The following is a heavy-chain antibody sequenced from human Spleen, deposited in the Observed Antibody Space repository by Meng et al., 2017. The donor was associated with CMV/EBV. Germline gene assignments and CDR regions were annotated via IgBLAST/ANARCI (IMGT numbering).Heavy chain of an antibody. Sequence: SVQVSCKASGFTFTSSAVQWVRQARGQRLEWIGWIVVGSGNTNYAQKFQERVTITRDMSTSTAYMELSSLRSEDTAVYYCAGKEAGAYYYYGMDVWGQGTTVTVSS. J-gene: IGHJ6*02. CDR3: AGKEAGAYYYYGMDV. CDR2: IVVGSGNT. CDR1: GFTFTSSA. D-gene: IGHD3-10*01. V-gene: IGHV1-58*01.